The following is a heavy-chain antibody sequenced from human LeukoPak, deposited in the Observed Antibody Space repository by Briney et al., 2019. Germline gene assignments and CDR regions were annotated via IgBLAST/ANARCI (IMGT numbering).Heavy chain of an antibody. V-gene: IGHV1-46*01. D-gene: IGHD6-13*01. CDR2: INPSGGST. CDR1: GYTFTSYY. CDR3: ARRSSSWYTHDAFDI. Sequence: GASVKVSCKASGYTFTSYYMHWVRQAPGQGLEWMGIINPSGGSTSYAQKFQGRVTMTRDMSTSTVYMELSSLRSEDTAVYYCARRSSSWYTHDAFDIWGQGTMVTVSS. J-gene: IGHJ3*02.